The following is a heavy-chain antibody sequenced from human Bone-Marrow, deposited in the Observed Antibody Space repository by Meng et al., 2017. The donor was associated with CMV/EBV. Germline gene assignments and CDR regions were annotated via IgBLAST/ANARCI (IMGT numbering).Heavy chain of an antibody. J-gene: IGHJ5*02. CDR1: GGSISSYY. CDR3: ARGMVGAFDP. CDR2: IYYSGST. Sequence: SETLSLTCTVSGGSISSYYWSWIRQPPGKGLEWIGYIYYSGSTNYNPSLKSRVTISVDTSKNQFSLKLSSVTAADTAVYYCARGMVGAFDPWGQGTLVTVYS. V-gene: IGHV4-59*01. D-gene: IGHD1-26*01.